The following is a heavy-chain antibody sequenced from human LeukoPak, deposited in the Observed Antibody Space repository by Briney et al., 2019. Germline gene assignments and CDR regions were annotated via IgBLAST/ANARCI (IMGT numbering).Heavy chain of an antibody. CDR3: ARVAKYYYGSETYYFFEH. CDR2: INQDGSEK. D-gene: IGHD3-10*01. CDR1: EFTFSSYW. Sequence: GGSLRLSCTASEFTFSSYWMSWVRQAPGKGLEWVANINQDGSEKSYVDSVKGRFTISRDNAKNSLYLQMNSLRVEDTAVYYCARVAKYYYGSETYYFFEHWGQGTPVTASS. J-gene: IGHJ4*02. V-gene: IGHV3-7*01.